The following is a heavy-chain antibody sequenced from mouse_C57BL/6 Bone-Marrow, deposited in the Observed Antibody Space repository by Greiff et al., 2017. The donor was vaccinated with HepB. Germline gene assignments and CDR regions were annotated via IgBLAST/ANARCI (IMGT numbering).Heavy chain of an antibody. D-gene: IGHD1-1*01. CDR2: SRNKANDYTT. CDR1: GFTFSDFY. V-gene: IGHV7-1*01. Sequence: EVQLVESGGGLVQSGRSLRLSCATSGFTFSDFYMEWVRQAPGKGLEWIAASRNKANDYTTEYSASVKGRFIVSRDTSQSILYLQMNALRAEDTAIYYCARDALYDYYAMDYWGQGTSVTVSS. CDR3: ARDALYDYYAMDY. J-gene: IGHJ4*01.